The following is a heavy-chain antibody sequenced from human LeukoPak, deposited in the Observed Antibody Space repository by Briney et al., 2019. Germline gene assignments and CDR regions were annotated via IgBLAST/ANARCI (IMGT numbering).Heavy chain of an antibody. D-gene: IGHD6-13*01. CDR2: IIPIFGTA. Sequence: ASVKVSCKASGYTFTSYGISWVRQAPGQGLEWMGRIIPIFGTANYAQKFQGRVTITTDESTSTAYMELSSLRSEDTAVYYCARSVELNTELIAASLWYFDLWGRGTLVTVSS. V-gene: IGHV1-69*05. J-gene: IGHJ2*01. CDR3: ARSVELNTELIAASLWYFDL. CDR1: GYTFTSYG.